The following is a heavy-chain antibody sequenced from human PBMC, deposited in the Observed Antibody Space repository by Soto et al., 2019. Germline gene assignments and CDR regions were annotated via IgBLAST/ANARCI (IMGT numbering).Heavy chain of an antibody. CDR2: IYYSGST. V-gene: IGHV4-59*01. J-gene: IGHJ6*03. D-gene: IGHD2-2*01. CDR3: ARANYCSSTSCYYYYYYYMDV. CDR1: GGSISSYY. Sequence: SETLSLTCTVSGGSISSYYWSWIRQPPGKGLEWIGYIYYSGSTNYNPSLKSRVTISVDTSKNQFSLKLSSVTAADTAVYYCARANYCSSTSCYYYYYYYMDVWGKGTTVTV.